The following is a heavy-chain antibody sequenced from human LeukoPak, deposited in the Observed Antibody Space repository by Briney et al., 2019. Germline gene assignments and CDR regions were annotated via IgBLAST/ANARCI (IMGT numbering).Heavy chain of an antibody. CDR3: ARGGGDSSSFVSVYFDY. V-gene: IGHV1-2*02. Sequence: GASVKVSCKASGYTFTGYYIHWVRQAPGQGLERMGWINPNSGGTNYAQKFQGRVTMTRDTSISTAYMELSRLRSDDTAVYYCARGGGDSSSFVSVYFDYWGQGTLVTVSS. J-gene: IGHJ4*02. CDR2: INPNSGGT. CDR1: GYTFTGYY. D-gene: IGHD6-13*01.